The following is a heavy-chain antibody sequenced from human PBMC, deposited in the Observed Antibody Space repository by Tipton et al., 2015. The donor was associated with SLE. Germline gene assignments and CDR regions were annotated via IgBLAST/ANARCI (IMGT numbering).Heavy chain of an antibody. CDR2: ISTYNGNT. J-gene: IGHJ4*02. CDR1: GYTFSSYA. D-gene: IGHD3-10*01. Sequence: QLVQSGAEVKKPGASVKVSCKASGYTFSSYAFSWVRQAPGQGLEWVGWISTYNGNTKYAQKLQGRVAMTTDTSTRTVYMELRSLRSDDTAVYYCVRDGISGSGTGDYWGQGTLVTVSS. CDR3: VRDGISGSGTGDY. V-gene: IGHV1-18*01.